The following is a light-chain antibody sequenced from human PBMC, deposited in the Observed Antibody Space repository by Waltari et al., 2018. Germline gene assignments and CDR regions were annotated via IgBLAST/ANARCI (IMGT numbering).Light chain of an antibody. V-gene: IGLV2-14*01. Sequence: QSALSQPASVSGSPGQSISISCTGTSSDVGGHNYVSWYQQHPGKAPKLLIYEVTNRPSGVSIRFSGSKSGNAASLTISGLQAEDEGDYYCSSFSTSSTLLLFGGGTKLTVL. CDR2: EVT. CDR3: SSFSTSSTLLL. J-gene: IGLJ2*01. CDR1: SSDVGGHNY.